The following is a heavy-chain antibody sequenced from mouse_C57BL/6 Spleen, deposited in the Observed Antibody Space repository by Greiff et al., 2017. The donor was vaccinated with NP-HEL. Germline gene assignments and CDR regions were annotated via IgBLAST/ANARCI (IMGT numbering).Heavy chain of an antibody. J-gene: IGHJ4*01. V-gene: IGHV1-52*01. D-gene: IGHD1-1*01. Sequence: QVQLQQPGAELVRPGSSVKLSCKASGYTFTSYWMHWVKQRPIQGLEWIGNIDPSDSETHYNQKFKDKATLTVDKSSSTAYMQLSSLTSEDSAVYYCAREETTVAYAMDYWGQGTSVTVSS. CDR2: IDPSDSET. CDR3: AREETTVAYAMDY. CDR1: GYTFTSYW.